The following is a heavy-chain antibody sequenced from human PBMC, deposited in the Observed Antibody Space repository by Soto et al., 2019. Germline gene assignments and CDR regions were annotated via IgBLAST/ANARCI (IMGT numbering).Heavy chain of an antibody. CDR3: ATSSTVVTGYYYYGMDV. Sequence: PGESLKISCKGSGYSFTSYWIGWVRQMPGKGLEWMGIIYPGDSDTRYSPSFQGQVTISADKSISTAYLQWSSLKASDTAMYYCATSSTVVTGYYYYGMDVWGQGTTVTVSS. D-gene: IGHD2-15*01. J-gene: IGHJ6*02. CDR2: IYPGDSDT. V-gene: IGHV5-51*01. CDR1: GYSFTSYW.